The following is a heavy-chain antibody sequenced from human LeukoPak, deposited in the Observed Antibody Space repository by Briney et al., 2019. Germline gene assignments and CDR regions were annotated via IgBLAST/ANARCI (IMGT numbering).Heavy chain of an antibody. Sequence: QPGGSLRLSCTASGFTFGDYAMSWVRQAPGKGLEWVGFIRSKAYGGTTEYAASVKGRFTISRDDSKSIAYLQMNSLKTEDTAVYYCTRDPAVAGTGAFDIWGQGTMVTVSS. CDR1: GFTFGDYA. CDR3: TRDPAVAGTGAFDI. J-gene: IGHJ3*02. CDR2: IRSKAYGGTT. D-gene: IGHD6-19*01. V-gene: IGHV3-49*04.